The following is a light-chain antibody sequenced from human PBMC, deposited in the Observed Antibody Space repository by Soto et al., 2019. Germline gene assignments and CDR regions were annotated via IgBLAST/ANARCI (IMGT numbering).Light chain of an antibody. V-gene: IGLV2-14*01. CDR1: DSDIGGYNY. J-gene: IGLJ2*01. CDR3: SSFTSNTTPHVV. Sequence: QSALTQPASVSGSPGQSITTSCTGTDSDIGGYNYVSWYQQHPGKAPKLIIYGVSNRPSGVSNRFSGSKSGNTASLTISGLQADDEANYYCSSFTSNTTPHVVFGGGTKLTVL. CDR2: GVS.